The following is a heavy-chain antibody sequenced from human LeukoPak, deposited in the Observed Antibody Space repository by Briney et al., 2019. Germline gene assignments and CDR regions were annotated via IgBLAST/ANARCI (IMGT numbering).Heavy chain of an antibody. V-gene: IGHV3-48*02. Sequence: PGGSLRLSCAASGFSFSSYGMNWVRQAPGKGLEWVSYISSSGNTIYYADSAKGRFTISRDNAKNSLYLQMNSLRDEDTAVYYCAREDGDAFDIWGQGTMVTVSS. J-gene: IGHJ3*02. CDR3: AREDGDAFDI. CDR2: ISSSGNTI. CDR1: GFSFSSYG.